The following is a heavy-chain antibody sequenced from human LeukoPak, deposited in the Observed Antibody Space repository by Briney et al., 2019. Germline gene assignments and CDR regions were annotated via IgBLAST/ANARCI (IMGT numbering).Heavy chain of an antibody. CDR3: AKDIRSSSWYDLYAFDI. V-gene: IGHV4-34*01. J-gene: IGHJ3*02. Sequence: SETLSLTCAVYGGSFSGYYWSWIRQPPGKGLEWIGEINHSGSTNYNPSLKSRVTISVDTSKNQFSLKLSSVTAADTAVYYCAKDIRSSSWYDLYAFDIWGQGTMVTVSS. CDR2: INHSGST. CDR1: GGSFSGYY. D-gene: IGHD6-13*01.